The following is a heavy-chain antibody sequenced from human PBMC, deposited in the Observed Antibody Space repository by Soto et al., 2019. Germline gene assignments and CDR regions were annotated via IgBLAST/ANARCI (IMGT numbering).Heavy chain of an antibody. CDR2: IIPIFGTA. Sequence: SVKVSCKASGGSFTYTLNRVRQAPGQGLEWMGGIIPIFGTANYAQKFQGRVTITADESTKTAYMELSTLRSEDTAVYYCARLHSHGTYGMDVWGQGTTVTVSS. CDR1: GGSFTYT. V-gene: IGHV1-69*13. CDR3: ARLHSHGTYGMDV. D-gene: IGHD5-18*01. J-gene: IGHJ6*02.